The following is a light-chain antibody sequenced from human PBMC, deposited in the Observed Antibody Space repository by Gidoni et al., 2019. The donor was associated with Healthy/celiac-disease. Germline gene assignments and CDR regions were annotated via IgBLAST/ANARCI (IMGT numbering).Light chain of an antibody. CDR2: KAS. CDR3: QQYNSFPIT. J-gene: IGKJ5*01. CDR1: QSISSW. V-gene: IGKV1-5*03. Sequence: DIPITPSPSTLSASVGNRVTITCRASQSISSWLAWYQQKPGKAPKILIYKASSLESGVPSRFSGSGSGTEFTLTIRSLQPDDFATYYCQQYNSFPITFGQGTRLEIK.